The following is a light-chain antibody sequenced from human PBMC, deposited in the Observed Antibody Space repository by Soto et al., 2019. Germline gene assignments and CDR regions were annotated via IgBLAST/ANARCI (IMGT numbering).Light chain of an antibody. CDR2: STN. J-gene: IGLJ3*02. CDR1: SGSVSTSFY. CDR3: VLYMGGGIWV. Sequence: QTVVTQEPSFSVSPGGTVTLTCGLSSGSVSTSFYPSWYQQTPGQAPRALIYSTNTRSSGVPDRVSGSILGNKAALTITGAQSDDESDYYCVLYMGGGIWVFGGGTKLTVL. V-gene: IGLV8-61*01.